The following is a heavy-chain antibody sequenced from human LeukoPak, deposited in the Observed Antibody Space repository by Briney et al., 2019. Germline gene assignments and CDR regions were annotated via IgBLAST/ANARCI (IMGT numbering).Heavy chain of an antibody. J-gene: IGHJ5*02. Sequence: GGSLRLSCAASGFTFSTCAMSWVRQAPGKGLEWVSGISGTTSGTYYADSVKGRFTISRDNAKNSLYLQMNSLRAEDTAVYYCARESGLYDFWSAANNWFDPWGQGTLVTVSS. D-gene: IGHD3-3*01. CDR2: ISGTTSGT. V-gene: IGHV3-21*01. CDR1: GFTFSTCA. CDR3: ARESGLYDFWSAANNWFDP.